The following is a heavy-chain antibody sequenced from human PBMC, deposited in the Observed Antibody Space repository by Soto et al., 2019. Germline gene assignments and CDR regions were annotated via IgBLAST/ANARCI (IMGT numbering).Heavy chain of an antibody. CDR3: VKGRCRTTTCYTVFLDF. D-gene: IGHD2-2*01. J-gene: IGHJ4*02. CDR1: GFNFSSYG. V-gene: IGHV3-33*06. Sequence: GGSLRLSCEASGFNFSSYGIHWVRQAPGKGLEWVAIIWNDGSNEYYADSVKGRFTISRDNSNNTVYLQVSKLRAEDTAVYFCVKGRCRTTTCYTVFLDFWGRGTLVTVSS. CDR2: IWNDGSNE.